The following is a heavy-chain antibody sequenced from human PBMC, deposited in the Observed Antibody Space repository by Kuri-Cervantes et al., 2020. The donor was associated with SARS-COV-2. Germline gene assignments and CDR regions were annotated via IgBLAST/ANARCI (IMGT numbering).Heavy chain of an antibody. CDR2: IGTAGDT. V-gene: IGHV3-13*01. CDR1: GFTFSSYD. CDR3: AKPHYSKAYYYYGMDV. Sequence: GGSLRLSCAASGFTFSSYDMHWVRQATGKGLEWVSAIGTAGDTYYPGSVKGRFTISRENAKNSLYLQMNSLRAEDTAVYYCAKPHYSKAYYYYGMDVWGQGTTVTVSS. J-gene: IGHJ6*02. D-gene: IGHD4-11*01.